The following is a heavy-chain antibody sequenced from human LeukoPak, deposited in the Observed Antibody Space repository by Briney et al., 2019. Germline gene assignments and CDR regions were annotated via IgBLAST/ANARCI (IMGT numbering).Heavy chain of an antibody. CDR3: AKPLTPYSSGFSDAFDV. D-gene: IGHD5-18*01. V-gene: IGHV3-64*02. CDR1: GFTFSIYA. CDR2: ITTNGGNT. Sequence: GGSLRLSCAASGFTFSIYAMHWVRQAPGKGLEHVSTITTNGGNTYYADSVKGRFTISRDNSKDTLFLQLGRLRAEDIGVYYCAKPLTPYSSGFSDAFDVWGHGTMVTVSS. J-gene: IGHJ3*01.